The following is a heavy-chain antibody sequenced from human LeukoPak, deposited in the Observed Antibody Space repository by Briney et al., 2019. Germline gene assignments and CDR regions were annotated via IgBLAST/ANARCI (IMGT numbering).Heavy chain of an antibody. J-gene: IGHJ4*02. Sequence: GGSLRLSCAASGFTFSSYAMHWVRQAPGKGLEWVTLFSYDGSSKHYADSVRGRFTISRDNSKNTLYLQMNSLRADDSAVYYCARGKGSESGYDYFLDYWGQGTLVTVSS. CDR2: FSYDGSSK. D-gene: IGHD5-12*01. CDR3: ARGKGSESGYDYFLDY. V-gene: IGHV3-30-3*01. CDR1: GFTFSSYA.